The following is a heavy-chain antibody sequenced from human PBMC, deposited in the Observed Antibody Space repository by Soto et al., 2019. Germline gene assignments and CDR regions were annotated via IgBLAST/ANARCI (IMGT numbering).Heavy chain of an antibody. Sequence: ASVKVSCKASGYTFTSYAMHWVRQAPGQRLEWMGWINAGNGNTKYSQKFQGRVTITRDTSASTAYMELSSLRSEDTAVYYCARNLGYCSSTSCYIYYYYGMDVWGQGTTVTVSS. CDR1: GYTFTSYA. D-gene: IGHD2-2*02. CDR3: ARNLGYCSSTSCYIYYYYGMDV. V-gene: IGHV1-3*01. CDR2: INAGNGNT. J-gene: IGHJ6*02.